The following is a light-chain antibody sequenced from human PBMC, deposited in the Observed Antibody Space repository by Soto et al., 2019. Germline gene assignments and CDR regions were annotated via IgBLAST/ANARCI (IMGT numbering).Light chain of an antibody. V-gene: IGLV2-14*01. J-gene: IGLJ1*01. CDR1: SSDVGAYTS. CDR3: SSYTSDNRSYV. CDR2: EVS. Sequence: QSALTQPASVSGSPGQSITISCTGTSSDVGAYTSVSWYQQHPDKAPKLMIYEVSNRPSGVSNRFSGSKSGNTASLTISGLQAEDEAHYYCSSYTSDNRSYVFGTGTKVTVL.